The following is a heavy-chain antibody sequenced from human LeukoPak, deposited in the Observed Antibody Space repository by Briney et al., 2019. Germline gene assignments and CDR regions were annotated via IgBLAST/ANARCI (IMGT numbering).Heavy chain of an antibody. CDR3: AKDRYGDYEAPFHYYMDA. Sequence: ASVKVSCKASGYTFSGLYIHWVRQAPGQGLEWMGWINPNSGVTNYAQKLQGRVTITRDTSIDTAYMQLSRLRSDDTAVYYCAKDRYGDYEAPFHYYMDAWGRGTTVTVSS. CDR1: GYTFSGLY. V-gene: IGHV1-2*02. J-gene: IGHJ6*03. D-gene: IGHD5-12*01. CDR2: INPNSGVT.